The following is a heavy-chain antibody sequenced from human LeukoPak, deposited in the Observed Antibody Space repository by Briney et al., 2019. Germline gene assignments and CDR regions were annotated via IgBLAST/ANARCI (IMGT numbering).Heavy chain of an antibody. CDR2: IFYSGST. CDR1: GVSIRSTSHY. J-gene: IGHJ4*02. D-gene: IGHD3-3*01. Sequence: PSETLSLTCTVSGVSIRSTSHYWAWIRQPPGKGLEWIGSIFYSGSTYYNPSLKSRVTMFVDMSKNQFSLKLNSVTAADTAVYYCARHGVYSGGAFDYWGQGTLVTVSS. V-gene: IGHV4-39*01. CDR3: ARHGVYSGGAFDY.